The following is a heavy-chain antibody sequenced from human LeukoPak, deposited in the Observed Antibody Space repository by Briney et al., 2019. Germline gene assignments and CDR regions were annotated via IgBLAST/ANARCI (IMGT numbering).Heavy chain of an antibody. V-gene: IGHV3-7*04. Sequence: GGSLRLSCAASGFTSSSYWMSWVHQAPGKGLEWVANIKEDGSVKYYVDSVRGRFDISRDNAKNSLYLQMSSLRAEDTAVYYCARDKPGVGTSLDYWGQGTLVTVSS. CDR3: ARDKPGVGTSLDY. D-gene: IGHD2-15*01. J-gene: IGHJ4*02. CDR2: IKEDGSVK. CDR1: GFTSSSYW.